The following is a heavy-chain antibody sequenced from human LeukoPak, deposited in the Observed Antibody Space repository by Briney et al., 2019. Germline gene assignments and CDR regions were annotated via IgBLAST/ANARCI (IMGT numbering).Heavy chain of an antibody. CDR3: ARLRQTGYSSIWFDP. J-gene: IGHJ5*02. Sequence: PGGSLRLSCAASGFTFSSYWMSWVRQAPGKGLEWVANIKQDGSEKYYVDSVKGRFTISRDNAKNSLYLQMNSLRAEDTAVYYCARLRQTGYSSIWFDPWGQGTLVTVSS. V-gene: IGHV3-7*03. CDR2: IKQDGSEK. CDR1: GFTFSSYW. D-gene: IGHD6-13*01.